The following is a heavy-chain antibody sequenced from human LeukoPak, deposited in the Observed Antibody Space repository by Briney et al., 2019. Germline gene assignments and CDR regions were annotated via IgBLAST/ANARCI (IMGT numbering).Heavy chain of an antibody. Sequence: SETLPLTCAVYGGSFSGYYWSWIRQPPGKGLEWIGEINQSGSTNHNPPLKSRHTISIDTPKNHFSLNLISVTAADAAVYYCGRRRWSPLRFDYWGQGTLVTVSS. D-gene: IGHD1-26*01. CDR2: INQSGST. CDR3: GRRRWSPLRFDY. CDR1: GGSFSGYY. V-gene: IGHV4-34*01. J-gene: IGHJ4*02.